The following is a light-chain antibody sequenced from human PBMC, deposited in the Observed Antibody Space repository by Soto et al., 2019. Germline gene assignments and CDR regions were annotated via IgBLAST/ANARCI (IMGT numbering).Light chain of an antibody. Sequence: DIQMTQSPSSLSASVGDRVTITCRASQGIRNDLAWYQQKPGTAPQRLIYSAASLQSGVPSRFSGSGSGPEFTLTISSLQPEDFATYYCVQHNSYPWTFGQGTKVEIK. CDR2: SAA. CDR1: QGIRND. CDR3: VQHNSYPWT. V-gene: IGKV1-17*01. J-gene: IGKJ1*01.